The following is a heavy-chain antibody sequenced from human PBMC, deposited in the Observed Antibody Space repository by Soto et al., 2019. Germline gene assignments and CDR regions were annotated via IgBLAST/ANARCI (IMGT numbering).Heavy chain of an antibody. D-gene: IGHD3-10*01. Sequence: EAQLVESGGGLVQPGGSLRLSCAASGFTFSSYAMHWVRQAPGKGLEYVSAISSNGGSTYYANSVKGRFTISRDNSKNTLYLQMGSLRAEDMAVYYCARDLGGWGYAFDIWGQGTMVTVSS. J-gene: IGHJ3*02. CDR1: GFTFSSYA. CDR3: ARDLGGWGYAFDI. CDR2: ISSNGGST. V-gene: IGHV3-64*01.